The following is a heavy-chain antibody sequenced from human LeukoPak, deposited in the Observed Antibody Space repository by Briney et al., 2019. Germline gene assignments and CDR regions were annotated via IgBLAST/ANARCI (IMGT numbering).Heavy chain of an antibody. V-gene: IGHV5-51*01. J-gene: IGHJ4*02. D-gene: IGHD4-11*01. Sequence: GESLKISCKGSGYSFTSHWIGWVRQMPGKGLEWMGIIYPSDSDTRYSPSFQGQVTISADKSINTAYLQWSSLKASDTAMYYCARRKDYSNYGVVDYWGQGTLVTVSS. CDR1: GYSFTSHW. CDR3: ARRKDYSNYGVVDY. CDR2: IYPSDSDT.